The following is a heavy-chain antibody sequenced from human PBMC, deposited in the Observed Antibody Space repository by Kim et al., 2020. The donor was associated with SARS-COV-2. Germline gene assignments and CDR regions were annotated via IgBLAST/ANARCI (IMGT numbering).Heavy chain of an antibody. CDR1: GGSISSGGYY. D-gene: IGHD3-10*01. CDR3: ARAAGGWFGELPNYFDY. Sequence: SETLSLTCTVSGGSISSGGYYWSWIRQHPGKGLEWIGYIYYSGSTYYNPSLKSRVTISVDTSKNQFSLKLSSVTAADTAVYYCARAAGGWFGELPNYFDYWGQGTLVTVSS. J-gene: IGHJ4*02. CDR2: IYYSGST. V-gene: IGHV4-31*03.